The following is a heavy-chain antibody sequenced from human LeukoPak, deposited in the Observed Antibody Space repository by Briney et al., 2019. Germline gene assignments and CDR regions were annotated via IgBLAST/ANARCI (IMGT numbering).Heavy chain of an antibody. D-gene: IGHD1-26*01. Sequence: GGSLRLSCAASGFTFDDYGMRWVRQAPGKGLEWVSGITWNGGSKGYADSVKGRFTISRDNAKNTLYLQMNSLRAEDTALYYCARRVVGATPSAFDIWGQGTMVTVSS. J-gene: IGHJ3*02. V-gene: IGHV3-20*04. CDR3: ARRVVGATPSAFDI. CDR2: ITWNGGSK. CDR1: GFTFDDYG.